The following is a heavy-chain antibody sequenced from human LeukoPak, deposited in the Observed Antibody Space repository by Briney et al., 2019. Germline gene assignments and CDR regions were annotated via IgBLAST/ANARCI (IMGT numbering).Heavy chain of an antibody. CDR2: IYYSGST. V-gene: IGHV4-61*01. Sequence: SETLSLTCAVSGYSISSGYYWSWIRQPPGKGLEWIGYIYYSGSTNYNPSLKSRVTISVDTSKNQFSLKLSSVTAADTAVYYCARARFVEMAPTYFDYWGQGTLVTVSS. J-gene: IGHJ4*02. CDR1: GYSISSGYY. D-gene: IGHD5-24*01. CDR3: ARARFVEMAPTYFDY.